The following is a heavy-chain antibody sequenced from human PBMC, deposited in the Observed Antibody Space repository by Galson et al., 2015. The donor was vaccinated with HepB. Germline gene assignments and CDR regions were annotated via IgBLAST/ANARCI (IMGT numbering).Heavy chain of an antibody. J-gene: IGHJ3*01. V-gene: IGHV3-48*04. CDR2: IGTNGVTI. CDR3: ATTIFGSGAYWTFEV. D-gene: IGHD3-9*01. CDR1: GFTFSRHT. Sequence: SLRLSCAASGFTFSRHTMSWVRQTPGKGLQWVSYIGTNGVTIHYADSVKGRFPIARDNAKDAVFLQMNSLRAEDTAVYYCATTIFGSGAYWTFEVGGQGTLVTFSS.